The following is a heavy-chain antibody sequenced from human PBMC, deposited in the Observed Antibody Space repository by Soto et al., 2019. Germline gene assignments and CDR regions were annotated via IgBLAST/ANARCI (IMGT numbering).Heavy chain of an antibody. V-gene: IGHV4-39*01. Sequence: SETLSLTCTVSGGSVSSGSYYWGWIRQPPGKGLEWIGSIYYSGSTYYNPSLKSRVTISVDTSKNQFSLKLSSVTAADTAVYYCARVNRGVYYYGSGYYPIDYRGQGTLVTVSA. CDR2: IYYSGST. CDR1: GGSVSSGSYY. CDR3: ARVNRGVYYYGSGYYPIDY. J-gene: IGHJ4*01. D-gene: IGHD3-22*01.